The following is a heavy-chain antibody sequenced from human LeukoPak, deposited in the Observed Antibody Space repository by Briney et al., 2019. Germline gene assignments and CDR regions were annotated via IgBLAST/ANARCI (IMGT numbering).Heavy chain of an antibody. Sequence: PGGSLRLSCAASGFTFSSYGMHWVRQAPGKGLEWVAVISYDGSNKYYADSVKGRFTISRDNSKNTLYLQMNSLRAEDTAVYYCAKDLTASYYYDSSGYYDYWGQGTLVTVSS. CDR2: ISYDGSNK. V-gene: IGHV3-30*18. CDR3: AKDLTASYYYDSSGYYDY. J-gene: IGHJ4*02. D-gene: IGHD3-22*01. CDR1: GFTFSSYG.